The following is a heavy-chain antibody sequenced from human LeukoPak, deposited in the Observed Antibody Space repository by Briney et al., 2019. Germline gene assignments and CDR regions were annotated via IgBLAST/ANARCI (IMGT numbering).Heavy chain of an antibody. Sequence: ASVNVSCKASGYSLTRYDINWVQQATRQGLEWMGWMNPNSGNTGYAQKSQGRVTMTRNTSISTAYMELSSLRSEDTAVYYCARGPTDNWNVDNWFDPWGQGTLVTVSS. D-gene: IGHD1-1*01. CDR1: GYSLTRYD. CDR3: ARGPTDNWNVDNWFDP. CDR2: MNPNSGNT. V-gene: IGHV1-8*01. J-gene: IGHJ5*02.